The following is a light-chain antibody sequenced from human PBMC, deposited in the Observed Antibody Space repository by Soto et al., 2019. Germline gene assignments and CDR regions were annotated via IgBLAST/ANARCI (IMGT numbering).Light chain of an antibody. CDR2: EVS. V-gene: IGLV2-14*01. J-gene: IGLJ1*01. CDR3: CLYIGATTYV. CDR1: SSDVGGYNY. Sequence: QSVLTQPASVSGSPGQSITISCTGTSSDVGGYNYVSWYQQHPGKAPKLMIYEVSNRPSGVSNRFSGSKSGNTASLTISGLQAEDEADYYCCLYIGATTYVFGTGTKVTVL.